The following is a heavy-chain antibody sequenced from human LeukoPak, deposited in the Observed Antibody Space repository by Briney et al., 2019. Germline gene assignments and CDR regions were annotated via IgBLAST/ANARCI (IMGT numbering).Heavy chain of an antibody. CDR2: IGPTGSDR. CDR3: ATETNGRHYDY. Sequence: GGSLRLSXTASGLTFSTSGFNWVRQAPGKGLEWVASIGPTGSDRYHADSIKGRSTISRDNANNFLYLQMSSLRAEDTAVYYCATETNGRHYDYWGQGTLLTVSS. V-gene: IGHV3-21*06. CDR1: GLTFSTSG. J-gene: IGHJ4*02. D-gene: IGHD1-14*01.